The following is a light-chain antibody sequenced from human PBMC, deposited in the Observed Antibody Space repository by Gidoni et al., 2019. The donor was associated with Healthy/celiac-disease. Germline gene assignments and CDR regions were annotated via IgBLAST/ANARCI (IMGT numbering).Light chain of an antibody. Sequence: IVMTQSPATLSLSPGERATLSCRASQSVSSSYLSWYQQKPGQAPRLLIYGASTRATGIPARFSGSGSGTDFTLTISSLQPEDFAVYYCQQDYNLLWTFGQGTKVEIK. CDR3: QQDYNLLWT. CDR2: GAS. CDR1: QSVSSSY. V-gene: IGKV3D-7*01. J-gene: IGKJ1*01.